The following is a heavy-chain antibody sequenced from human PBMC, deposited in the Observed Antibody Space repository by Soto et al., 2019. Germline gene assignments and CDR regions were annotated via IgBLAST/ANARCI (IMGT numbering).Heavy chain of an antibody. CDR3: ARAGSWNLDS. V-gene: IGHV4-4*02. Sequence: SWTLSLTCVVSHKSISKDIWWNWACQPPEKGLEWIVEVHHTKGALYNPALRSRVTVSADLFNSKIFLEVHSLGAADTAVYYCARAGSWNLDSWGQGTPVTVS. J-gene: IGHJ4*02. CDR1: HKSISKDIW. CDR2: VHHTKGA. D-gene: IGHD1-1*01.